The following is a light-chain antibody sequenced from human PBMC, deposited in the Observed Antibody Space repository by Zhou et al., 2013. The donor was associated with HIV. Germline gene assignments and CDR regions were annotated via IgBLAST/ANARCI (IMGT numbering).Light chain of an antibody. CDR2: GAS. CDR1: QSISTN. CDR3: QQYNHWPLLT. Sequence: EIVVTQSPATLSVPPGDTATVSCRASQSISTNLAWYQQKPGQPPKLLIYGASTRATGIPDRFSGSGSGTEFTLIISSLQSEDFAVYYCQQYNHWPLLTFGGGTKVEIK. V-gene: IGKV3D-15*01. J-gene: IGKJ4*01.